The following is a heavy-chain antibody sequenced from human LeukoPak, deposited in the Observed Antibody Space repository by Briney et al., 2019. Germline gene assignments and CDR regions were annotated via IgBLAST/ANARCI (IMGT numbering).Heavy chain of an antibody. CDR2: IYPDDSDT. CDR3: ARREYSSSSFHFDS. Sequence: GESLKISCKTSGYTFTNYWIGWVRQMPGKGLGWMGIIYPDDSDTRYSPSFQRQVTISADKSVNTAYLQWSSLKASDTAIYFCARREYSSSSFHFDSWGQGTRVIVSS. CDR1: GYTFTNYW. D-gene: IGHD6-6*01. V-gene: IGHV5-51*01. J-gene: IGHJ4*02.